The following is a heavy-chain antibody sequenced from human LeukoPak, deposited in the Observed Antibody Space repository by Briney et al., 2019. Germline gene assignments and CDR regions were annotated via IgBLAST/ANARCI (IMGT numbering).Heavy chain of an antibody. CDR1: GGSVINTNW. CDR3: ATLNTDGWYFDN. V-gene: IGHV4-4*02. Sequence: SETLSLTCGVSGGSVINTNWWTWVRQPPGKGLEWIGEVHLDGRTNYNPSLESRLTISVDTSKNQFSLKLGSVTAADAAVYYCATLNTDGWYFDNWGQGTLVTVSS. D-gene: IGHD5-24*01. J-gene: IGHJ4*02. CDR2: VHLDGRT.